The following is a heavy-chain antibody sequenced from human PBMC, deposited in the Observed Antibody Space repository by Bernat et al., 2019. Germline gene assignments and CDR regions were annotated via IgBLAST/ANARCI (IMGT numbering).Heavy chain of an antibody. D-gene: IGHD3-22*01. J-gene: IGHJ4*02. CDR2: INAGNGNT. CDR1: GYTFTSYA. V-gene: IGHV1-3*05. CDR3: ARVFYDSSGYYFEGVPTFDY. Sequence: QVQLVQSGAEEKKPGASVTVSCKASGYTFTSYAMHWVRQAPGQRLEWMGWINAGNGNTKYSQKFQGRVTITRDTSASTAYMELSSLRSEDTAVYYCARVFYDSSGYYFEGVPTFDYWGQGTLVTVSS.